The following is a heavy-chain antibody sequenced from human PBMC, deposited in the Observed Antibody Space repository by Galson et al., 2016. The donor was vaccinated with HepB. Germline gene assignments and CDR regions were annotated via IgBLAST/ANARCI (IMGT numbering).Heavy chain of an antibody. CDR3: ARAQGMSSCSWFDP. D-gene: IGHD6-19*01. CDR1: GDSVSSGGYY. V-gene: IGHV4-31*03. Sequence: TLSLTCSVSGDSVSSGGYYWNWLRQQPGKGLAWIGYIYYSGSTNYHPSLKRRLIISLDTSKNQFSLRLASVTAADPDMYCCARAQGMSSCSWFDPWGQGTLVTVSS. J-gene: IGHJ5*01. CDR2: IYYSGST.